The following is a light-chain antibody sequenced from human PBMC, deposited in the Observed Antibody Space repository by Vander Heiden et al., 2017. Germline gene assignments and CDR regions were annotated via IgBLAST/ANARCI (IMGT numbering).Light chain of an antibody. Sequence: ILFTPSPGTPSLSPGERATLSCRASQSVSSNYLAWYQQKPGQAPRLLIYGASSRATGIPDRFSGSGSGTDFTLTISMLEAEDFAVYYCQQYGRSPHTFGQGTKLEIK. CDR2: GAS. V-gene: IGKV3-20*01. J-gene: IGKJ2*01. CDR3: QQYGRSPHT. CDR1: QSVSSNY.